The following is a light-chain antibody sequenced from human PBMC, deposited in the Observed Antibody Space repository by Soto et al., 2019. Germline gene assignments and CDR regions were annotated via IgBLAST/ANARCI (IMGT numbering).Light chain of an antibody. CDR3: LLYMGPGICV. Sequence: QTVVTQEPSFSVSPGGTVTLTCGLNSGSVSTTNFPSWYQQTPGQPPRTLIYSTNIRSSGVPDRFSGSILGNKAALTITGAQADDDSDYYCLLYMGPGICVFGGGTKVTVL. V-gene: IGLV8-61*01. CDR2: STN. CDR1: SGSVSTTNF. J-gene: IGLJ3*02.